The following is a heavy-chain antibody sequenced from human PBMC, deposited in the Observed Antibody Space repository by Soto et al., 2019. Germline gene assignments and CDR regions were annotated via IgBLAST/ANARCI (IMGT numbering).Heavy chain of an antibody. CDR3: ARGRGGWFINQLLNAFDI. CDR2: IYYSGST. Sequence: QVQLQESGPGLVKPSETLSLTWTVSVGSISSYYWCWIRQPPGKGLEWFGYIYYSGSTKYNPSLKSLVTISVDTSKHQLSLKLSSVTAADTAVYYCARGRGGWFINQLLNAFDIWGQGTMVTVSS. CDR1: VGSISSYY. J-gene: IGHJ3*02. D-gene: IGHD2-2*01. V-gene: IGHV4-59*01.